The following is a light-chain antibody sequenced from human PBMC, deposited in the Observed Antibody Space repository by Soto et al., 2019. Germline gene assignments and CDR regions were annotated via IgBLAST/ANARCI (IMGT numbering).Light chain of an antibody. J-gene: IGKJ3*01. V-gene: IGKV3-20*01. CDR3: QQYGSSYT. CDR1: QSVSSNY. Sequence: EIVLTQSPGTLSLSPGERATLSCRASQSVSSNYLAWYQQKPGQAPRLLIYGASSRSTGIPDRFSGSGSGTDLTLTISRLAPEDFAVYYCQQYGSSYTFGPGTKVDIK. CDR2: GAS.